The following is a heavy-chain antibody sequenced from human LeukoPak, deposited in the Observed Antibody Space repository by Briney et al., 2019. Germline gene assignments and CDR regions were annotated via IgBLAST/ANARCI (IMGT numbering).Heavy chain of an antibody. CDR1: GGSISSYY. CDR3: ARDRGTAGAFDI. V-gene: IGHV4-59*01. CDR2: IYYSGST. D-gene: IGHD6-13*01. J-gene: IGHJ3*02. Sequence: PSETLSLTCTVSGGSISSYYWSWIRQPPGKGLEWIGYIYYSGSTNYNPSLKSRVTISVDTSKDQFSLKLSSVTAADTAVYYCARDRGTAGAFDIWGQGTMVTVSS.